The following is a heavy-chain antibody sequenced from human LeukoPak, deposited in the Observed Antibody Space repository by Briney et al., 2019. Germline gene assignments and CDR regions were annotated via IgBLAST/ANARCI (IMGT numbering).Heavy chain of an antibody. Sequence: HAGGSLRLSCAASGFTFSSYGMHWVRQAPGKGLEWVAVISHDGSNSYYADPVKGRFTISRDNSKNTLYLQMNSLRAEDTAVYYCAKTHYYDSSGVPGDYWGQGTLVTVSS. D-gene: IGHD3-22*01. J-gene: IGHJ4*02. CDR2: ISHDGSNS. CDR3: AKTHYYDSSGVPGDY. V-gene: IGHV3-30*18. CDR1: GFTFSSYG.